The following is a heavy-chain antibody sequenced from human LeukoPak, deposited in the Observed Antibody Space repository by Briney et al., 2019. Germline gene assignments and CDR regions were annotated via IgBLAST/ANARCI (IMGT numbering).Heavy chain of an antibody. CDR3: ARIVVWESGSYLFDY. V-gene: IGHV4-31*03. CDR2: IYYSGST. J-gene: IGHJ4*02. D-gene: IGHD1-26*01. CDR1: GGSISSGGYY. Sequence: SETLSLTCTVSGGSISSGGYYWSWIRQHPGKGLEWIGYIYYSGSTYYNPSLKSRVTISVDTSKNQFSLKLSSVTAADTAVYYCARIVVWESGSYLFDYWGQGTLVTVSS.